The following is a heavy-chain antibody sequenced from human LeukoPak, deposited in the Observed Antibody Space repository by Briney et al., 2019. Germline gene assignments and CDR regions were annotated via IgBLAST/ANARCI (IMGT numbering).Heavy chain of an antibody. CDR1: GFTFTRFN. CDR2: ITTSGTYI. Sequence: TTGGSLRLSCAASGFTFTRFNMNRVRQAPGKGLELVSSITTSGTYIYYADSVKGRFTISRDNAKNSLYLQMNSLRAEDTAVYYCARPFYYDSNGGEGMDVWGQGTTVTVSS. CDR3: ARPFYYDSNGGEGMDV. D-gene: IGHD3-22*01. V-gene: IGHV3-21*06. J-gene: IGHJ6*02.